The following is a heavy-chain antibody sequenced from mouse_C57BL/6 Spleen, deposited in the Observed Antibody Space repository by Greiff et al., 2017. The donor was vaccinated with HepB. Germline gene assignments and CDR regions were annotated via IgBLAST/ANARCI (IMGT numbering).Heavy chain of an antibody. CDR2: IHPNSGST. Sequence: QVQLQQPGAELVKPGASVKLSCKASGYTFTSYWMHWVKQRPGQGLEWIGMIHPNSGSTNYNEKFKSKATLTVDKSSSTAYMQLSILTSEDSAVYYCARTYYSNYGGGAMDYWGQGTSVTVSS. J-gene: IGHJ4*01. CDR1: GYTFTSYW. D-gene: IGHD2-5*01. CDR3: ARTYYSNYGGGAMDY. V-gene: IGHV1-64*01.